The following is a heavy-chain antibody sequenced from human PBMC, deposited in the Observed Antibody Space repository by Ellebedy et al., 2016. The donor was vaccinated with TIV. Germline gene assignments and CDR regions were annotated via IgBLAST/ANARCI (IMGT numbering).Heavy chain of an antibody. CDR1: GYSFTTYW. J-gene: IGHJ4*02. CDR2: IDPSDSYT. D-gene: IGHD3-16*02. CDR3: AGHPPGIVTFEGLNVPEVYFDS. Sequence: PGGSLRLSCKGSGYSFTTYWISWVRQMAGKGLEWMGRIDPSDSYTEYSPSFQGPVTISADRSITTAYLQWGSLQASDTAMYYCAGHPPGIVTFEGLNVPEVYFDSWGQGTLVTVSS. V-gene: IGHV5-10-1*01.